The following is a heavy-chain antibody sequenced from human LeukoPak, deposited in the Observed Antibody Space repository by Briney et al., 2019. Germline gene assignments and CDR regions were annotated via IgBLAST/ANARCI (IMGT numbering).Heavy chain of an antibody. CDR2: MNPNSGNT. J-gene: IGHJ6*02. V-gene: IGHV1-8*01. Sequence: SVKVSCKASGSTFTSYDINWVRRATGQGLEWMGWMNPNSGNTGYAQKFQGRVTMTRNTSISTAYMELSSLRSEDTAVYYCARVYIPMYYDILTGYYRGDYYYYGMDVWGQGTTVTVSS. CDR3: ARVYIPMYYDILTGYYRGDYYYYGMDV. CDR1: GSTFTSYD. D-gene: IGHD3-9*01.